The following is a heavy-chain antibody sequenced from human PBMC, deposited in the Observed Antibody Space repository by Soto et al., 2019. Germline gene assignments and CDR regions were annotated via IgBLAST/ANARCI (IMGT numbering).Heavy chain of an antibody. J-gene: IGHJ4*02. CDR2: ISAHNGNT. CDR1: GYILTSDG. CDR3: ARGRYGDY. V-gene: IGHV1-18*01. D-gene: IGHD4-17*01. Sequence: QAHLVQSGPEVKKPGASVKVSFMGSGYILTSDGIAWVRQAPGQGLEWMGWISAHNGNTEYAQKFQGRVTVTRDTSTSTAYLELRSLRSDDTALYYCARGRYGDYWGQGALVTVST.